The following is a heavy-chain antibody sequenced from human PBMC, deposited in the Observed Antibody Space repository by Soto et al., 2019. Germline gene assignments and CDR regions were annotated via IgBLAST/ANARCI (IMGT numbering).Heavy chain of an antibody. J-gene: IGHJ6*02. Sequence: PGGSLRLSFAASGFTFADYALHWVRQAPWKVLEWVSGISWNSGSIVYSDSVKGRFNISRDNAKNSLYLQMNSLRAEDTALYYCAGGSDSSSWYTQKYYYYYGMDVWGQATTLTVSS. V-gene: IGHV3-9*01. CDR2: ISWNSGSI. CDR3: AGGSDSSSWYTQKYYYYYGMDV. D-gene: IGHD6-13*01. CDR1: GFTFADYA.